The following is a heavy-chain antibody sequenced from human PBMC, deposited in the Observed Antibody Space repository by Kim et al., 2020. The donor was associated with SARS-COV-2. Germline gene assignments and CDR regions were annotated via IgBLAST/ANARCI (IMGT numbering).Heavy chain of an antibody. CDR2: IIPMLDRT. Sequence: SVKVSCKTSGGSFSTYAFSWVRQAPGQGLEWMGTIIPMLDRTNYPQKWQGRVTITADKSTDTVYMELNSLRSEDTAVYYCARDQVDYEIPFDPWGQGTL. J-gene: IGHJ5*02. V-gene: IGHV1-69*04. CDR3: ARDQVDYEIPFDP. D-gene: IGHD3-16*01. CDR1: GGSFSTYA.